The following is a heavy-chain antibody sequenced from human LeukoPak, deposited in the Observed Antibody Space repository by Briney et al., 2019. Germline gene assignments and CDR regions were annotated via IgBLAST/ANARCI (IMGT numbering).Heavy chain of an antibody. CDR2: ISYDGSNK. J-gene: IGHJ6*04. Sequence: GGSLRLSCAASGFTFSSYAMHWVRQAPGKGLEWVAVISYDGSNKYYADSVKDRFTISRDNSKNTLYLQMNSLRAEDTAVYYGAREVRHYYGMDVWGKGTTVTVSS. V-gene: IGHV3-30*04. CDR3: AREVRHYYGMDV. CDR1: GFTFSSYA.